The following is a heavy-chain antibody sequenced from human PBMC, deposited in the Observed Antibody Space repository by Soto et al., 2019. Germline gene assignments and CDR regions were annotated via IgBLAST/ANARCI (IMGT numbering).Heavy chain of an antibody. CDR2: ISYDGSNK. D-gene: IGHD6-19*01. Sequence: GGSLRLSCAASGFTFSSYGVHWVRQAPGKGLEWVAVISYDGSNKYYADSVKGRFTISRDNSKNTLYLQMNSLRAEDTAVYYCAKDCIAVAGTYYGMDVWGQGTTVTVSS. J-gene: IGHJ6*02. V-gene: IGHV3-30*18. CDR1: GFTFSSYG. CDR3: AKDCIAVAGTYYGMDV.